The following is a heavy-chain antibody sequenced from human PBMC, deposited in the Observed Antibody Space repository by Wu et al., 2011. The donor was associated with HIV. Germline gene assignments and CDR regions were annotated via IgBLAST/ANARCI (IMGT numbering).Heavy chain of an antibody. CDR1: GGTFSNYA. J-gene: IGHJ3*02. CDR2: FIPIFDTT. D-gene: IGHD1-1*01. Sequence: QIQLVQSGAEVKKPGSSVKVSCKASGGTFSNYAISWVRQAPGQGLEWMGDFIPIFDTTNYAQRFQGRVTITTDDSTSTVYMGLSSLTSEDTAVYYCATALGYADAFDIWGQRDNGHRLF. CDR3: ATALGYADAFDI. V-gene: IGHV1-69*05.